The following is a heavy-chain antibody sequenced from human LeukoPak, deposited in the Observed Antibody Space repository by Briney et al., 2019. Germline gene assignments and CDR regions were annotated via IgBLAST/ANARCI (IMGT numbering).Heavy chain of an antibody. CDR3: ARNPPRTTFDI. D-gene: IGHD2-8*01. CDR2: ITFDGSSK. CDR1: GFTFSDYA. Sequence: GRSLRLSCAASGFTFSDYAMHWVRQAPGKGLEWVAVITFDGSSKYYGDSMKGRFTISRDNYKNTLYLEMNSLRAEDTGVYYCARNPPRTTFDIWGQGTMVTVSS. J-gene: IGHJ3*02. V-gene: IGHV3-30*04.